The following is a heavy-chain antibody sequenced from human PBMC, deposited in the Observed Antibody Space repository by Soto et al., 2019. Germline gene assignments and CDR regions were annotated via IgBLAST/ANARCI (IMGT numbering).Heavy chain of an antibody. D-gene: IGHD3-22*01. Sequence: PGGSLRLSCAASGFTFSSDWMSWVRQAPGKGLEWVANIKQDGSEKYYVDSVKGRFTISRDNAKNSLYLQMNSLRAEDTAVYYCARVYYYDSSGHYWGQGTLVTVSS. CDR3: ARVYYYDSSGHY. CDR2: IKQDGSEK. J-gene: IGHJ4*02. CDR1: GFTFSSDW. V-gene: IGHV3-7*04.